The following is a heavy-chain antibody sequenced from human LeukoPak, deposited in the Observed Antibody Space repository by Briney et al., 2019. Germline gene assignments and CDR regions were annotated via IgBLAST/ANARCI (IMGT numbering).Heavy chain of an antibody. Sequence: GGSLRLSCAASGFTFSSYGMHWVRQAPGKGLEWVALISYDGSKKYYAYSVKGRFTISRDSSKNTLYLQMDSLRAEDTAVYYCAKDIADDAFDIWGQGTMVTVSS. V-gene: IGHV3-30*18. D-gene: IGHD6-13*01. J-gene: IGHJ3*02. CDR1: GFTFSSYG. CDR3: AKDIADDAFDI. CDR2: ISYDGSKK.